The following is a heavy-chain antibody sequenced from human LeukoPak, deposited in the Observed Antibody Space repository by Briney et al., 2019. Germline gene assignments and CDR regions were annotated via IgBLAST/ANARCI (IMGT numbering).Heavy chain of an antibody. J-gene: IGHJ6*02. CDR2: ISDSSSLT. V-gene: IGHV3-48*02. Sequence: PGGSLRLSCTGSGFTFGDYGMSWVRQAPGKGLEWVSYISDSSSLTYYADSVKGRFTISRDNAKNSLSLQLNSLRDEDTAVYFCAKVIRGGYGMDVWGQGTTVTVSS. CDR1: GFTFGDYG. D-gene: IGHD3-10*01. CDR3: AKVIRGGYGMDV.